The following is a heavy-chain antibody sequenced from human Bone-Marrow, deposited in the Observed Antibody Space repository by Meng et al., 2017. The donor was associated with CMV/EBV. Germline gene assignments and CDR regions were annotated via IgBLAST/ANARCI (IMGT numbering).Heavy chain of an antibody. CDR3: ARGLVAVIGFFDY. V-gene: IGHV4-39*07. J-gene: IGHJ4*02. CDR1: GSSITNDNFS. D-gene: IGHD3-22*01. CDR2: IYSSGST. Sequence: SETLSLTCTVSGSSITNDNFSWGWIRQPPGKGLEWIGTIYSSGSTYYNPSLKSRVTISVDTSKNQFSLKLSSVTAADTAVYYCARGLVAVIGFFDYWGQGTRVTGSS.